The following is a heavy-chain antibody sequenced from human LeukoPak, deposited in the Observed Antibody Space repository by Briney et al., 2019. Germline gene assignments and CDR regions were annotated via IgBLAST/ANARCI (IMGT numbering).Heavy chain of an antibody. CDR2: INPNSGGT. J-gene: IGHJ4*02. CDR1: GYTFTGYY. Sequence: GASVKVSCKASGYTFTGYYMHWVRQAPGQGLEGMGWINPNSGGTNYAQKFQGWVTMTRDTSISTAYMELSSLRSEDTAVYYCATLPSTYGSGSYYRDYWGQGTLVTVSS. CDR3: ATLPSTYGSGSYYRDY. D-gene: IGHD3-10*01. V-gene: IGHV1-2*04.